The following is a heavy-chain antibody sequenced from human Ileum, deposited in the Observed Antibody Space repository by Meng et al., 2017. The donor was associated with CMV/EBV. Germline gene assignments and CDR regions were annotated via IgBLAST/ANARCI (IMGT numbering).Heavy chain of an antibody. D-gene: IGHD1-26*01. J-gene: IGHJ4*02. CDR1: GGSVGGGSDH. V-gene: IGHV4-61*01. Sequence: SGGSVGGGSDHWTWIRLSPGKGLEWIGYISRSGSTNYNPALKSRLTMSIDTSKSQISLKLSFMTPADTAAYYCARARSGRYHDYFDYWGRGALVTVSS. CDR2: ISRSGST. CDR3: ARARSGRYHDYFDY.